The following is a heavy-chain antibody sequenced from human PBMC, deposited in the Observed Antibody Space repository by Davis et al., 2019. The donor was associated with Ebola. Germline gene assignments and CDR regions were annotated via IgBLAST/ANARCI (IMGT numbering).Heavy chain of an antibody. J-gene: IGHJ4*02. CDR1: GGSFSGYY. CDR3: ARPIAVAGTGDY. D-gene: IGHD6-19*01. V-gene: IGHV4-34*01. Sequence: GSLRLSCAVYGGSFSGYYWSWIRQPPGKGLEWIGEINHSGSTNYNPSFKSRVTISVDTSKNQFSLKLSSVTAADTAVYYCARPIAVAGTGDYWGQGTLVTVSS. CDR2: INHSGST.